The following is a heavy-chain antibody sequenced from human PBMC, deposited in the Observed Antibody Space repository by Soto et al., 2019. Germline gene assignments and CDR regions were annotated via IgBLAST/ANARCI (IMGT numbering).Heavy chain of an antibody. V-gene: IGHV3-21*01. CDR3: ASLGYCSSTSCYSTIAEDYYYGMDV. CDR1: GFTFSSYS. CDR2: ISSSSSYI. Sequence: EVQLVESGGGLVKPGGSLRLSCAASGFTFSSYSMNWVRQAPGKGLEWVSSISSSSSYIYYADSVKGRFTISRDNAKNSLYLQMNSLRAEDTAVYYCASLGYCSSTSCYSTIAEDYYYGMDVWGQGTTVTVSS. D-gene: IGHD2-2*02. J-gene: IGHJ6*02.